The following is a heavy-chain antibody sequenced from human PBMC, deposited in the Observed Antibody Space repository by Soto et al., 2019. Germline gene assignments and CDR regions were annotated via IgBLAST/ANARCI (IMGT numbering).Heavy chain of an antibody. CDR1: GFSFSNYV. J-gene: IGHJ5*02. CDR2: VSADGVTT. CDR3: ARDYRNYGWFAP. Sequence: EAQLFESGGGLVQPGGSLRLSCTASGFSFSNYVMNWVRQAPGTGLEWVSAVSADGVTTWSADSVKGRFTISRDNSKNTVYLQMNSLTTEDTAMYYCARDYRNYGWFAPWGQGTLVTVSS. D-gene: IGHD4-4*01. V-gene: IGHV3-23*01.